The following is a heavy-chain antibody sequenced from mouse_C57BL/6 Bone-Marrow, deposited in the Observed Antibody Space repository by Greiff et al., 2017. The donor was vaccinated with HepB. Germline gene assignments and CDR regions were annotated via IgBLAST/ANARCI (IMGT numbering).Heavy chain of an antibody. D-gene: IGHD1-1*01. CDR2: ISGGGGNT. Sequence: EVMLVESGGGLVKPGGSLKLSCAASGFTFSSYTMSWVRQTPEKRLEWVATISGGGGNTYYPDSVKGRFTISRDNAKNTLYLQMSSLRSEDTALYYCARHGGSSPAWFAYWGQGTLVTVSA. CDR3: ARHGGSSPAWFAY. CDR1: GFTFSSYT. V-gene: IGHV5-9*01. J-gene: IGHJ3*01.